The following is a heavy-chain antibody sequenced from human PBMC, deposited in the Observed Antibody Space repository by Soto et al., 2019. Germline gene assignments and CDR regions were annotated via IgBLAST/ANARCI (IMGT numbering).Heavy chain of an antibody. CDR3: AREGSSSWYPGSYYYYYMEV. CDR2: INPNSGGT. D-gene: IGHD6-13*01. CDR1: GYTFTGYY. J-gene: IGHJ6*03. V-gene: IGHV1-2*04. Sequence: ASVKVSCKASGYTFTGYYMHWVRQAPGQGLEWMGWINPNSGGTNYAQKFQGWVTMTRDTSISTAYMELSRLRSDDTAVYYCAREGSSSWYPGSYYYYYMEVWGKGTTVTVSS.